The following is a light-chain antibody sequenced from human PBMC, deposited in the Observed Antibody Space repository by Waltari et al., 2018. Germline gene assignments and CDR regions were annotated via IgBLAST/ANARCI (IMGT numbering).Light chain of an antibody. CDR3: QQYFIAPLT. CDR2: WAS. Sequence: DIVMTQSPDSLAVSLGERATINCKSRQSVLYSSNNKNYLAWYQQKPGQPPKLLIYWASTRESGVPDRFSGSGSGTDFTLTISSLQAEDVAVYYCQQYFIAPLTFGPGTKVDIK. V-gene: IGKV4-1*01. J-gene: IGKJ3*01. CDR1: QSVLYSSNNKNY.